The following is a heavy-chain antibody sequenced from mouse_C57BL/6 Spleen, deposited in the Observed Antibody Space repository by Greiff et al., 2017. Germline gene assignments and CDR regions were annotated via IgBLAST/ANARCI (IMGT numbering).Heavy chain of an antibody. CDR2: INPNYGTT. V-gene: IGHV1-39*01. CDR1: CYSFTDYN. CDR3: ARYDYDHYYAMDY. D-gene: IGHD2-4*01. J-gene: IGHJ4*01. Sequence: QLQQAGPSPVKPGASVKIFCKASCYSFTDYNMNWVKQSNGKSLEWIGVINPNYGTTSYNQKFKGKATLTVDQSSSTAYMQLNSLTSEDSAVYYCARYDYDHYYAMDYWGQGTSVTVSS.